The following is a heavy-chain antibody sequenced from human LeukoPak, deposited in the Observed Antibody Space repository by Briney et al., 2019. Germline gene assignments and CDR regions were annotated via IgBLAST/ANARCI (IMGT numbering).Heavy chain of an antibody. D-gene: IGHD2-15*01. CDR2: IYYTGST. V-gene: IGHV4-59*01. CDR1: GGSISNYY. J-gene: IGHJ4*02. CDR3: ARGYGGQYVDY. Sequence: KPSETLSLTCTVSGGSISNYYWSWIRQPPGKTLEWIGYIYYTGSTNYNPSLKSRVAMSLDTSKNQFSLNVRSVTAADTAIYYCARGYGGQYVDYWGQGILVPVSS.